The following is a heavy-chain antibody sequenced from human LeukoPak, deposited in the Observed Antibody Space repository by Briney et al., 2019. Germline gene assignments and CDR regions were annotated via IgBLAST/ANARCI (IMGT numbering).Heavy chain of an antibody. Sequence: GASVKVSCKVSGYTLTELSMHWVRQAPGKGLEWMGGFDPEDGETIYAQKFQGRVTMTEDASTDTAYMELSSLRSEDTAVYYCATAGPYSTGWFDPWGQGTLVTVSS. CDR3: ATAGPYSTGWFDP. J-gene: IGHJ5*02. V-gene: IGHV1-24*01. D-gene: IGHD2-8*02. CDR2: FDPEDGET. CDR1: GYTLTELS.